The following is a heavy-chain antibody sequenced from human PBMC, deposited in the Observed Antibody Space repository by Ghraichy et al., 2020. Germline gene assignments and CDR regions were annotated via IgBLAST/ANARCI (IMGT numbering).Heavy chain of an antibody. Sequence: SVKVSCKASGGTFSSYAISWVRQAPGQGLEWMGGIIPIFGTANYAQKFQGRVTITADESTSTAYMELSSLRSEDTAVYYCARVKSAFPFAPFRPGRYYGMDVWGQGTTVTVSS. J-gene: IGHJ6*02. CDR2: IIPIFGTA. CDR1: GGTFSSYA. D-gene: IGHD2/OR15-2a*01. CDR3: ARVKSAFPFAPFRPGRYYGMDV. V-gene: IGHV1-69*13.